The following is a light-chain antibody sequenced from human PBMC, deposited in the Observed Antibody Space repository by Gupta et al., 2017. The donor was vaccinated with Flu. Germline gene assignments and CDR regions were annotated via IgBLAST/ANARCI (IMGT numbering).Light chain of an antibody. CDR2: NTN. CDR3: LLYRGGIWA. CDR1: TGTVTTNHF. V-gene: IGLV7-43*01. J-gene: IGLJ3*02. Sequence: TVVTHATDLTASSGGPVTLTCTFSTGTVTTNHFPNWFQQKPGQVPRALIYNTNNKHSWTPSRFSGSVVGDKAALTLSGVQPEDEADYYCLLYRGGIWAFGGGTKLTVL.